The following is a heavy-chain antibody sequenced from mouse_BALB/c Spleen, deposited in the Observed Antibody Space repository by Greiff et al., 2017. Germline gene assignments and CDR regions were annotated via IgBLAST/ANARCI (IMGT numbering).Heavy chain of an antibody. CDR2: IYPGNVNT. Sequence: VKLMESGPELVKPGASVRISCKASGYTFTSYYIHWVKQRPGQGLEWIGWIYPGNVNTKYNEKFKGKATLTADKSSSTAYMQLSSLTSEDSAVYFCERWGGNKYYYAGDYWGKGTTVSVAS. CDR3: ERWGGNKYYYAGDY. V-gene: IGHV1S56*01. D-gene: IGHD1-1*02. CDR1: GYTFTSYY. J-gene: IGHJ4*01.